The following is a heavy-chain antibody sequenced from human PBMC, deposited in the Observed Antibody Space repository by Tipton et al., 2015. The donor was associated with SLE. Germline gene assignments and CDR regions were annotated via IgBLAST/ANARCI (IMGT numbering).Heavy chain of an antibody. V-gene: IGHV4-34*12. Sequence: TLSLTCAVSGGSFNGYFWTWIRQPPGKGLEWIAEIIHSGVTNYNPSLRGRVTISVDMSKSQVSLKLTSVTAADTAVYYCARVAPAEVFDYWGQGTLVTVSS. CDR1: GGSFNGYF. CDR3: ARVAPAEVFDY. CDR2: IIHSGVT. D-gene: IGHD2-2*01. J-gene: IGHJ4*02.